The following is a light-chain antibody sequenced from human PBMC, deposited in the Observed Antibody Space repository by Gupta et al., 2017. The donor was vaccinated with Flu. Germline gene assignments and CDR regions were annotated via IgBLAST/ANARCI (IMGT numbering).Light chain of an antibody. CDR2: RAS. V-gene: IGKV1-39*01. J-gene: IGKJ3*01. CDR1: QSIKNY. CDR3: HQIDGNPLLT. Sequence: SSLSQSVGHRVTITCRASQSIKNYSHWYKKNPGEAPKLLVSRASSWQSVVTSRFRGSGYGTDFPLTISRRQQEDCARHFSHQIDGNPLLTFGHGTKVDTK.